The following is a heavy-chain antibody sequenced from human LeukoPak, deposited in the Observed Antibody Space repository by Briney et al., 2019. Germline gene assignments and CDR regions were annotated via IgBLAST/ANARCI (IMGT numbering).Heavy chain of an antibody. CDR1: GGSISSGGYY. CDR3: ARASKSTSLDP. V-gene: IGHV4-30-2*01. CDR2: IYHSGST. Sequence: SETLSLTCTVSGGSISSGGYYWSWIRQPPGKGLEWIGYIYHSGSTYYNPSLKSRVTISVDRSKNQFSLKLSSVTAADTAVYYCARASKSTSLDPWGQGTLVTVSS. J-gene: IGHJ5*02.